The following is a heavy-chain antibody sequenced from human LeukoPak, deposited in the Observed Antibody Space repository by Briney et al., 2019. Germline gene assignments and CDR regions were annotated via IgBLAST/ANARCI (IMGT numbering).Heavy chain of an antibody. Sequence: ASVKVSCKASGYTFTSYDINWVRQATGQGLEWMGWMNPNSGNTGYVQKFRGRVTMTRNTSISTAYMELSSLRSEDTAVYYCARGTYDSSGYYWSAYYYYGMDVWGQGTTVTVSS. CDR2: MNPNSGNT. J-gene: IGHJ6*02. CDR1: GYTFTSYD. D-gene: IGHD3-22*01. CDR3: ARGTYDSSGYYWSAYYYYGMDV. V-gene: IGHV1-8*01.